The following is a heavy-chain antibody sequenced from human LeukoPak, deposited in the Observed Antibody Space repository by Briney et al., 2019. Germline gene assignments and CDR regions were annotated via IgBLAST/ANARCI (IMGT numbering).Heavy chain of an antibody. Sequence: GASVKVSCKASRYTFTGYYMHWVRQAPGQGLEWMGWINPNSGGTNYARKFQGRVTMTRDTSISTAYMELSRLRSDDTAVYYCAREAGAIGGYWGQGTLVTVSS. CDR1: RYTFTGYY. D-gene: IGHD2-21*01. J-gene: IGHJ4*02. CDR3: AREAGAIGGY. CDR2: INPNSGGT. V-gene: IGHV1-2*02.